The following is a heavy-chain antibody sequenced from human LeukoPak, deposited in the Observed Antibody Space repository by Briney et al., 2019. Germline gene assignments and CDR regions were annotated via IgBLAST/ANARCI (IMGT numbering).Heavy chain of an antibody. J-gene: IGHJ4*02. CDR3: ARGGAQRYYDSSGYYYDEFDY. CDR1: GFTFSSYW. V-gene: IGHV3-7*01. CDR2: IKQDGSEK. D-gene: IGHD3-22*01. Sequence: GGSLRLSCAASGFTFSSYWMSWVRQAPGKGLEWVANIKQDGSEKYYVDSVKGRFTISRDNAKNSLYLQMNSLRAEDTAVYYCARGGAQRYYDSSGYYYDEFDYWGQGTLVTVSS.